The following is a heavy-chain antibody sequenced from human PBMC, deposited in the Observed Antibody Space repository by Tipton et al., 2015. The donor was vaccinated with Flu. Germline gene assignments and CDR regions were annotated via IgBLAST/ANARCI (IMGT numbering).Heavy chain of an antibody. CDR3: ARDKGGGTYTFDV. J-gene: IGHJ3*01. CDR2: IYPAGGGI. CDR1: GYTFTSYN. V-gene: IGHV1-46*01. Sequence: QSGPEVKKPGASVKVSCKASGYTFTSYNMHWVRQAPGQGLEWMGIIYPAGGGISYAQKFQGRVSMTRDRSTGTVHMELSSLESDDTAMYYCARDKGGGTYTFDVWGQGKMGTVSS. D-gene: IGHD1-1*01.